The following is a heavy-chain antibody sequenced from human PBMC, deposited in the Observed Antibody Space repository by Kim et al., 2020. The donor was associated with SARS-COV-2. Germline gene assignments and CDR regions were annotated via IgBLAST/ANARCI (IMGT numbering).Heavy chain of an antibody. CDR1: GFTFIGHA. Sequence: GGSLRLSCTTSGFTFIGHAMSWVRQAPGQGLEWVSSIDGSDGTTYYVDSVNGRFTISRDDAKNTLYLQMRALRADDTATYYCMKGGWGWIWDHWGQGTL. J-gene: IGHJ4*02. CDR2: IDGSDGTT. CDR3: MKGGWGWIWDH. V-gene: IGHV3-23*01. D-gene: IGHD2-2*03.